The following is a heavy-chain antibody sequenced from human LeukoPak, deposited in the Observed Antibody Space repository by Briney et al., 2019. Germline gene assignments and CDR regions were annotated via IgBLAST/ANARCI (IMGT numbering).Heavy chain of an antibody. D-gene: IGHD4-17*01. CDR3: ARHAEPDYGRDAFEI. Sequence: SATLSLTCTAAGGSISSYYWSWFRQPPGKGLEWIGYLYYSGSTTYNPSHKSRVTISVDTSKNQFSLKLSSVTAADTAVYYCARHAEPDYGRDAFEIWGQGTMVTVSS. J-gene: IGHJ3*02. CDR2: LYYSGST. CDR1: GGSISSYY. V-gene: IGHV4-59*08.